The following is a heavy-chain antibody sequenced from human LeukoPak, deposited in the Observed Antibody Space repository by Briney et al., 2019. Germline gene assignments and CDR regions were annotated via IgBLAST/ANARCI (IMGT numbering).Heavy chain of an antibody. D-gene: IGHD5-18*01. CDR1: GGSFSGYY. CDR3: ARGIQLWFDY. V-gene: IGHV4-34*01. Sequence: SETLSLTCAVYGGSFSGYYWSWIRQPPGKGLEWIGEINHSGSTNYNPSLKSRVTISVDTSKNQFSLKLSSVTAADTAVYYCARGIQLWFDYWGQGTLVTVSS. CDR2: INHSGST. J-gene: IGHJ4*02.